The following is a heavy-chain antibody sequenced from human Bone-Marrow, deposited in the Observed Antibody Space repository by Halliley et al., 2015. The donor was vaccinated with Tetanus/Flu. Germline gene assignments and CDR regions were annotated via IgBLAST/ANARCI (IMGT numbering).Heavy chain of an antibody. CDR2: INDFTSP. CDR1: GGSVSSTIYF. V-gene: IGHV4-39*01. J-gene: IGHJ6*02. CDR3: ARHPRAGGNSGYYYGMDV. D-gene: IGHD2-21*01. Sequence: TLSLTCIVSGGSVSSTIYFWAWIRQPPEKGLEWIGAINDFTSPHYNPSLKSRASISVDTSKNAVSLTLTSVTAADTAVYYCARHPRAGGNSGYYYGMDVWGQGITVTVSS.